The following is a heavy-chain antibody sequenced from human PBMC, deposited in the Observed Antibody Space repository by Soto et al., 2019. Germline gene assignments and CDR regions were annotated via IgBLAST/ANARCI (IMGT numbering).Heavy chain of an antibody. Sequence: SETLSLTCTVSGGSISSGDYYWSWIRQPPGKGLEWIGYIYYSGSTYYNPSLKSRVTISVDTSKNQFSLKLSSVTAADTAVYYCARDRVEVVAATPTNWFDPWGQGTLVTVSS. D-gene: IGHD2-15*01. CDR3: ARDRVEVVAATPTNWFDP. CDR1: GGSISSGDYY. J-gene: IGHJ5*02. CDR2: IYYSGST. V-gene: IGHV4-30-4*01.